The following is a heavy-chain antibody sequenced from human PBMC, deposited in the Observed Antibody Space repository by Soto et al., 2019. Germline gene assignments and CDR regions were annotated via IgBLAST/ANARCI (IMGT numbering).Heavy chain of an antibody. CDR1: GFTFSSYW. CDR3: GRGGSGIYGMDI. D-gene: IGHD6-13*01. V-gene: IGHV3-74*01. J-gene: IGHJ6*02. Sequence: EVQLVESGGGLVQPGGSLRLSCAASGFTFSSYWMHWVGQAPGKGLVWISRIIRDGSSTNYADSVKGRFTISRDNAKNTLYLEINSLRAEDTAVYFCGRGGSGIYGMDIWGQGTTVTVSS. CDR2: IIRDGSST.